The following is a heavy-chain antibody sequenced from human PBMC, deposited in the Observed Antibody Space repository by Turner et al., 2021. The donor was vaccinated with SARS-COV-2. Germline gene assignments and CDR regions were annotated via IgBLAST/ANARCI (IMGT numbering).Heavy chain of an antibody. CDR2: ISYDGSNK. D-gene: IGHD3-10*01. CDR3: ARDSGDFDY. J-gene: IGHJ4*02. V-gene: IGHV3-30-3*01. CDR1: GFTFSSYV. Sequence: QVQLVESGGGVVQPGRSLRLSCAASGFTFSSYVMHWVRQAPGKGLEWVAVISYDGSNKYYADSVKGRFTIYRDNSKNTLYLQMNSLRAEDTAVYYCARDSGDFDYWGQGTLVTVSS.